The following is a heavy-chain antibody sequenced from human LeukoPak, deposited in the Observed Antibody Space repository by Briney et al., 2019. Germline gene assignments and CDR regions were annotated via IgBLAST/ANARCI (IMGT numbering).Heavy chain of an antibody. D-gene: IGHD3-10*01. Sequence: PSETLSLTCAVYGGSFSGYYWSWIRQPPGKGLEWIGEINHSGSTNYNPSLKSRVTMSVDTSKNQFSLKLSSVTAADTAVYYCARDGSGKENWFDPWGQGTLVTVSS. J-gene: IGHJ5*02. CDR1: GGSFSGYY. CDR2: INHSGST. V-gene: IGHV4-34*01. CDR3: ARDGSGKENWFDP.